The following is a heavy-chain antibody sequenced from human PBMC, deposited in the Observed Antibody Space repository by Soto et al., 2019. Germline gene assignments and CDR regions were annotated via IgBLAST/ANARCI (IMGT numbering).Heavy chain of an antibody. CDR1: GFTFSSYG. Sequence: QVQLVESGGGVVQPGRSLRLSCAASGFTFSSYGMHWVRQAPGKGLEWVAVISYDGSNKYYADSVKGRFTISRDNSKNTLYLQMNSLRAEDTAVYYCAKDLGYCSGGSCRTFDYGGQGTLVTVSS. CDR2: ISYDGSNK. CDR3: AKDLGYCSGGSCRTFDY. D-gene: IGHD2-15*01. J-gene: IGHJ4*02. V-gene: IGHV3-30*18.